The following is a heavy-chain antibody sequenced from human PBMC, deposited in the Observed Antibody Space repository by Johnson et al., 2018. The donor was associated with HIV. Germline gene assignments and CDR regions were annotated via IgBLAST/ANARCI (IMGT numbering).Heavy chain of an antibody. D-gene: IGHD3-10*01. CDR1: GFTFTSYA. CDR3: ARDGSGTPKAFDI. CDR2: IYSGGST. V-gene: IGHV3-66*01. Sequence: VQLVESGGGLVQPGGSLRLSCAGSGFTFTSYALNWVRQAPGKGLEWVSVIYSGGSTYYTDSVKGRFTISRDNSKNTVYLQMNSLRAEDTAVYYCARDGSGTPKAFDIWGQGTMVTVSS. J-gene: IGHJ3*02.